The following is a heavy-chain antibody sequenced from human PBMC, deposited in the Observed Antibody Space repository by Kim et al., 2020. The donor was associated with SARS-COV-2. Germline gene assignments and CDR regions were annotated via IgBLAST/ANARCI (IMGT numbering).Heavy chain of an antibody. CDR2: IYYSGST. CDR1: GGSISSYY. J-gene: IGHJ6*02. D-gene: IGHD5-12*01. Sequence: SETLSLTCTVSGGSISSYYWSWIRQPPGKGLEWIGYIYYSGSTNYNPSLKSRVTISVDTSKNQFSLKLSSVTAADTAVYYCAREIEYSGYGGGYYGMDVWGQGTTVTVSS. CDR3: AREIEYSGYGGGYYGMDV. V-gene: IGHV4-59*13.